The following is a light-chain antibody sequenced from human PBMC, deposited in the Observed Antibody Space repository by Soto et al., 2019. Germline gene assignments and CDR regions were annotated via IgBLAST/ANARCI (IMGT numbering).Light chain of an antibody. CDR2: AAS. CDR3: QQYGGSPLVT. CDR1: QSVTSAY. J-gene: IGKJ4*01. Sequence: EIVLTQSPGIVSLSPGERATLSCRASQSVTSAYLAWYQQRPGQAPRLLIYAASTRATGIPDRFSGSGSGTDFTLTISRLEPEDFAVYYCQQYGGSPLVTFGGGTKVEIK. V-gene: IGKV3-20*01.